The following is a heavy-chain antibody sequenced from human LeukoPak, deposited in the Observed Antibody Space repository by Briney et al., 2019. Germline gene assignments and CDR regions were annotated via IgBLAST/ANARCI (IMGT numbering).Heavy chain of an antibody. Sequence: GGSLRLSCAASGFTFSSHSMAWVRQAPGKGLEWVSAISGSGGSTYYADSVKGRFTISRDNSKNTLYLQMNSLRAEDTAVYYCAKDSPDTAMGDYWGQGTLVTVSS. J-gene: IGHJ4*02. D-gene: IGHD5-18*01. CDR2: ISGSGGST. CDR1: GFTFSSHS. CDR3: AKDSPDTAMGDY. V-gene: IGHV3-23*01.